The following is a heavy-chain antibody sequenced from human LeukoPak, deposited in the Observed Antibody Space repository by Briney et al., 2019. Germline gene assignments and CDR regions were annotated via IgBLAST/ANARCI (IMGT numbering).Heavy chain of an antibody. CDR2: ISSSSSYT. CDR3: ARGLSDYYSVFDY. J-gene: IGHJ4*02. CDR1: GFTFSDYY. D-gene: IGHD3-3*01. V-gene: IGHV3-11*05. Sequence: GGSLRLSCAASGFTFSDYYMSWIRQAPGKGLEWVSYISSSSSYTNYADSVKGRFTISRDNSKNTVYLQMNSLRVEDTAVYYCARGLSDYYSVFDYWGQGTLVTVSS.